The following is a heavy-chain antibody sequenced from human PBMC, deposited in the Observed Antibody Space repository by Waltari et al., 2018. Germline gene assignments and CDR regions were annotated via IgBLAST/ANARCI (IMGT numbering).Heavy chain of an antibody. CDR2: ISSSSSYI. V-gene: IGHV3-21*01. D-gene: IGHD5-12*01. J-gene: IGHJ6*02. CDR3: ARDLEYSGYGNYGMDV. CDR1: GFTFSSYS. Sequence: EVQLVESGGGLVKPGGSLRLSCAASGFTFSSYSMNWVRQAPGKGLEWVSSISSSSSYIYYADSVKGRFTISRDNAKNSLYLQMNSLRAEDTAVYYCARDLEYSGYGNYGMDVWGQGTTVTVSS.